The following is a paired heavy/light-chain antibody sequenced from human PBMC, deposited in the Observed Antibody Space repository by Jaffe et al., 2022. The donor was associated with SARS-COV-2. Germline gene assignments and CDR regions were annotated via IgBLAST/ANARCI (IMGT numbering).Heavy chain of an antibody. Sequence: QLQESGPGLVKPSETLALTCTVSGGSIRGSPYYWDWIRQSPGKGLQWIGNIHSSGRVTYNLSLGSRLTMDVDTSKNQFSLKLTSVTASDTAVYYCARHEGQINWFDPWGQGTLVTVSS. J-gene: IGHJ5*02. CDR3: ARHEGQINWFDP. CDR1: GGSIRGSPYY. V-gene: IGHV4-39*01. CDR2: IHSSGRV.
Light chain of an antibody. J-gene: IGKJ2*01. V-gene: IGKV4-1*01. Sequence: DIVMSQSPDSLAVSLGERATINCKSSHTILRNSNNKNSLVWYQQKSGQPPKLLINWASVREPGVPDRFSGSGSGTDFTLTITNLQAEDVAVYYCQQSYSTPYTFGQGTKLEI. CDR1: HTILRNSNNKNS. CDR3: QQSYSTPYT. CDR2: WAS.